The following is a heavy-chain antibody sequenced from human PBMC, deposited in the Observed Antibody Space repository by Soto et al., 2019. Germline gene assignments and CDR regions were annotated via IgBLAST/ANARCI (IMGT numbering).Heavy chain of an antibody. CDR3: ARGIAVAGRVLEY. CDR1: GGSISSSSYY. CDR2: IYYSGST. V-gene: IGHV4-39*01. Sequence: QLQLQESGPGLVKPSETLSLTCTVSGGSISSSSYYWGWIRQPPGKGLEWIGSIYYSGSTYYNPSLKSRVTISVDTSKNQFSLKLSSVTAADTAVYYCARGIAVAGRVLEYWGQGTLVTVSS. J-gene: IGHJ4*02. D-gene: IGHD6-19*01.